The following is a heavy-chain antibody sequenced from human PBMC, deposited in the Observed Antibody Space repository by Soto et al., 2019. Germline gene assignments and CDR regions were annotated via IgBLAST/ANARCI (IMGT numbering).Heavy chain of an antibody. V-gene: IGHV4-39*01. J-gene: IGHJ4*02. CDR2: LYYSGSA. D-gene: IGHD5-12*01. Sequence: TLSLTCTVSAASSGRSSYFWGWIRQPPGKGLEWIGSLYYSGSAYYNPSLYSRVTISADTSKNLLSLKLRSVTAADTAVYYCARRDRGGNGGKSFPFWGQGTLVTVSS. CDR3: ARRDRGGNGGKSFPF. CDR1: AASSGRSSYF.